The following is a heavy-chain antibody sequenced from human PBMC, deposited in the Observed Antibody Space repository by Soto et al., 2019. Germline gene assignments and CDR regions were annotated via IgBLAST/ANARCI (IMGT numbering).Heavy chain of an antibody. V-gene: IGHV1-46*03. CDR2: INPSGGST. D-gene: IGHD6-6*01. CDR3: ARVLAPGHFDY. Sequence: QVQLVQSGAEVKKPGASVKVSCKASGYTFTSYYMHWVRQAPGQGLEWMGIINPSGGSTSYAQKFQGSVTMTRDTSTSTVYMELSSLRSEDTAVYYCARVLAPGHFDYWGQGTLVTVSS. J-gene: IGHJ4*02. CDR1: GYTFTSYY.